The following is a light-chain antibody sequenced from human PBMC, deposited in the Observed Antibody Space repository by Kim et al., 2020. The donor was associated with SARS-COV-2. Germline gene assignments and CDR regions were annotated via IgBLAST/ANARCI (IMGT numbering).Light chain of an antibody. V-gene: IGKV1-33*01. CDR3: QQYDNLPLT. CDR1: QDINNH. J-gene: IGKJ4*01. CDR2: DAS. Sequence: DIQMAQSPSSLSASVGDRVTITCQASQDINNHLNWYQQKPGKAPKLLIYDASTLETGVPSRFSGSGSETDFTFTITTLQPEDFASYYCQQYDNLPLTFGGGTKVDIK.